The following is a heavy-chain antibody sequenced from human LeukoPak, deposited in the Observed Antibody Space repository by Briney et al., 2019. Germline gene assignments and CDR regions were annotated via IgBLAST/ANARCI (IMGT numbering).Heavy chain of an antibody. CDR1: GGSFSGYY. D-gene: IGHD6-13*01. CDR2: INHSGST. Sequence: SETLSLTCAVYGGSFSGYYWSWIRQPPGKGLEWIGEINHSGSTNYNPSLKSRVTISVDTSKNQFSLKLSSVTAEDTALYYCARDEHHLVQGYYFDYWGQGTLVTVSS. CDR3: ARDEHHLVQGYYFDY. J-gene: IGHJ4*02. V-gene: IGHV4-34*01.